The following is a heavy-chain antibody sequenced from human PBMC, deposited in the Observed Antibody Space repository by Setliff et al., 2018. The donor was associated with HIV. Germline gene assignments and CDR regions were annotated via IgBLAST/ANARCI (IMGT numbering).Heavy chain of an antibody. CDR3: ARVPTSSWYVTTQRAKEYFHH. J-gene: IGHJ1*01. Sequence: SETLSLTCTVSGGSIKSSSYYWGWIRQPPGKGLEWIGSIYYSGNTYYNPSLKSRVTISEDTSRNQFSLRLSSVTAADTAIYYCARVPTSSWYVTTQRAKEYFHHWGQGTLVTVSS. D-gene: IGHD6-13*01. CDR1: GGSIKSSSYY. CDR2: IYYSGNT. V-gene: IGHV4-39*07.